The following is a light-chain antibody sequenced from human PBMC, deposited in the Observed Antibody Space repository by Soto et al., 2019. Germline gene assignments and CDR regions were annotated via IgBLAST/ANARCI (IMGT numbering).Light chain of an antibody. V-gene: IGKV1-17*03. CDR1: QDIRDR. CDR2: TAS. J-gene: IGKJ1*01. Sequence: DIQMTQSPSVMSASVGDTVTITCRASQDIRDRLAWLQQKPGEAPKRLVYTASCLQSGVPSRFSGSGFGTKLTLAISSLQPEDFATYYCLQHITYPWTGGQGTKVEIK. CDR3: LQHITYPWT.